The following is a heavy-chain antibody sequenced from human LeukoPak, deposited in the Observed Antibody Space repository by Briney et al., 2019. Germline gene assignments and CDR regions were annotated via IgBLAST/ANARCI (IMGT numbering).Heavy chain of an antibody. J-gene: IGHJ5*02. CDR2: ISSNGGST. CDR1: GFTFSSYA. CDR3: ARGCSSNFDWLLSLDASHENWFDP. Sequence: GGSLRLSCAASGFTFSSYAMHWVRQAPGKGLEYVSAISSNGGSTYYANSVKGRFTISRDNSKNTLYLQMGSLRAEDMAVYYCARGCSSNFDWLLSLDASHENWFDPWGQGTLVTVSS. D-gene: IGHD3-9*01. V-gene: IGHV3-64*01.